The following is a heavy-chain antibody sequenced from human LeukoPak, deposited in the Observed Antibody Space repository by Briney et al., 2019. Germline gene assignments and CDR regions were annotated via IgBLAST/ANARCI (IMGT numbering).Heavy chain of an antibody. V-gene: IGHV1-2*02. D-gene: IGHD2-2*02. J-gene: IGHJ4*02. Sequence: ASVKVSCKASGYTFTIYYMHWVRQAPGQGLEWMGWINPNSGATSYAQRFQGRVTMTRDTSITTAYMELSGLTSDDTAVYYCARNPPYCTSTSCYNDYWGQGTLVTVSS. CDR3: ARNPPYCTSTSCYNDY. CDR2: INPNSGAT. CDR1: GYTFTIYY.